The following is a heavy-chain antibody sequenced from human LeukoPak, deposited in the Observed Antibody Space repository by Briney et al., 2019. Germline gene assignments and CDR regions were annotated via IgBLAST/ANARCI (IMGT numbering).Heavy chain of an antibody. CDR3: ARSSGWYYFDY. CDR1: GGSISSYY. V-gene: IGHV4-59*08. J-gene: IGHJ4*02. D-gene: IGHD6-19*01. CDR2: IYYSGST. Sequence: PSETLSLTCTVSGGSISSYYWSWIRQPPGKGLEWIGYIYYSGSTNYNPSLKSRVTISVDTSKNQFSLKLSSVTAADTAVYYCARSSGWYYFDYWGQGTLVTVSS.